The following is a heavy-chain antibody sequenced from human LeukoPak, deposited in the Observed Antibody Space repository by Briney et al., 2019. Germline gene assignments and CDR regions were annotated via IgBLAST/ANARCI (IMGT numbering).Heavy chain of an antibody. J-gene: IGHJ4*02. D-gene: IGHD3-10*01. CDR3: AKYGPSEDFDY. V-gene: IGHV3-23*01. Sequence: GGSLSLSCGASGFTFSSYAMSWVRQAPGKGLEWVSGISGSGGSTYYADSVKGRFTIPRDNSKNTLYLQMSSLRAEDTAVYYCAKYGPSEDFDYWGQGTPVTVSS. CDR1: GFTFSSYA. CDR2: ISGSGGST.